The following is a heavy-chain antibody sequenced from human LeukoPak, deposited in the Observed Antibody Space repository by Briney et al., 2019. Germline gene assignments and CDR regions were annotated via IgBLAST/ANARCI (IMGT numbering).Heavy chain of an antibody. CDR1: GYSFTSYW. J-gene: IGHJ6*03. V-gene: IGHV5-51*01. CDR2: IYPGDSDT. CDR3: ARHSRGLWFGELLRYGDYYYYMDV. Sequence: GESLKISCKGSGYSFTSYWIGWVRQMPGKGLEWMGIIYPGDSDTRYSPSFQGQVTISADKSISTAYLQWSSLKASDTAMYYCARHSRGLWFGELLRYGDYYYYMDVWGKGTTVTVSS. D-gene: IGHD3-10*01.